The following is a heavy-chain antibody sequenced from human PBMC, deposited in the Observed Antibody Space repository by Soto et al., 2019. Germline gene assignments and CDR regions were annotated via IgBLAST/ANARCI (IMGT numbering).Heavy chain of an antibody. J-gene: IGHJ5*02. D-gene: IGHD2-21*01. CDR1: DVSISSSDYL. CDR2: FYYSGST. CDR3: AREGFRGGAFDP. V-gene: IGHV4-39*01. Sequence: SETLSLTCTVADVSISSSDYLWGWIRQPPGKGLEWIGNFYYSGSTYYSPSLKSRVTISVDTSKNQFSLRLSSVTAADTAIYYCAREGFRGGAFDPWGQGTLVTVSS.